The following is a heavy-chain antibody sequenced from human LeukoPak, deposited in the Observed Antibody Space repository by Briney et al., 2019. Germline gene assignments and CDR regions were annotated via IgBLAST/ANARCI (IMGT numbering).Heavy chain of an antibody. CDR2: ITAAGDTT. V-gene: IGHV3-23*01. CDR3: AKDHYYDSSNYYYGRPNLFDY. CDR1: GFNFNSNA. J-gene: IGHJ4*02. D-gene: IGHD3-22*01. Sequence: HPGGSLRLSCVASGFNFNSNAMIWVRQAPGKGLECVSAITAAGDTTFYADSVKGRFTISRDNPKKTLYLQMDSLRAEDTAVYYCAKDHYYDSSNYYYGRPNLFDYWGQGTLVTVSS.